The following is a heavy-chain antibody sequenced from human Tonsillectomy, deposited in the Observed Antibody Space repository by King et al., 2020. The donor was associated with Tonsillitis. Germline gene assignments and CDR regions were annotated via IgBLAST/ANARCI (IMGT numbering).Heavy chain of an antibody. V-gene: IGHV3-15*01. J-gene: IGHJ4*02. CDR1: GFTFTNAW. CDR3: TTYPSGYFYC. CDR2: IRNDGTT. Sequence: VQLVESGGGLVKPGGSLRLSCAASGFTFTNAWMSWVRQAPGKGLEWVGRIRNDGTTDYAAPVKGRFTISRDESKNTLYLQMKSLKTEDTAVYFCTTYPSGYFYCWGQGTLVTVSS.